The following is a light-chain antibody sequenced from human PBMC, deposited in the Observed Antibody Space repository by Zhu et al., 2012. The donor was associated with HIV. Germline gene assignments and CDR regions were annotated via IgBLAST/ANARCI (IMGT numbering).Light chain of an antibody. CDR3: QQYNDYRRT. J-gene: IGKJ1*01. CDR2: KTT. V-gene: IGKV1-5*03. CDR1: ESINGL. Sequence: DIQMTQSPSTLSASVGDRVTISCRASESINGLLAWYQQRPGKAPRFLIFKTTSLQTGVPARFSGSRHGAVYSLTISKLQPEDSATYYCQQYNDYRRTFGPGTK.